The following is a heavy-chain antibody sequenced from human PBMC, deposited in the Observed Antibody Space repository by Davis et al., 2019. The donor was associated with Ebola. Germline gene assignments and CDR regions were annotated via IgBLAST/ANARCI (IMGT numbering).Heavy chain of an antibody. CDR3: ARKVYGDFFYYYYGMDV. Sequence: GESLKISCAASGFTFSSYWMSLVRQAPGKGLEWVANIKQDGSEKYYVDSVKGRFTTSRDNDKNSLYLQMNSLRAEDTAVYYCARKVYGDFFYYYYGMDVWGQGTTVTVSS. V-gene: IGHV3-7*03. CDR2: IKQDGSEK. J-gene: IGHJ6*02. D-gene: IGHD4-17*01. CDR1: GFTFSSYW.